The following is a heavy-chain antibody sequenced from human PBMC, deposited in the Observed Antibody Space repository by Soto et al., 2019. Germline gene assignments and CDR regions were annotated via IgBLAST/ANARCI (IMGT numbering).Heavy chain of an antibody. J-gene: IGHJ5*02. CDR3: TTDPSGSYTP. Sequence: SVSNAWMNWVRKAPGKGLEWVGRIKSKTDGGTTDYAAPVKGRFTISRDDSKNTLYLQMNSLKTEDTAVYYCTTDPSGSYTPWGQGTLVTVSS. V-gene: IGHV3-15*07. CDR2: IKSKTDGGTT. D-gene: IGHD1-26*01. CDR1: SVSNAW.